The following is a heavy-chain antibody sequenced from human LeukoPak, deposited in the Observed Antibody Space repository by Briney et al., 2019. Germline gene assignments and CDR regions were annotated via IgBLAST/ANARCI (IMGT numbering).Heavy chain of an antibody. CDR1: GFSFSTYA. D-gene: IGHD3-16*02. V-gene: IGHV3-23*01. CDR3: AKSLYGGCDY. J-gene: IGHJ4*02. CDR2: VNGNGGST. Sequence: GGSLRLSCAASGFSFSTYAMSWVRQAPGKGLKWVSGVNGNGGSTSYADSVKGRFTIFRDNSKNTVYLQMNSLRVEDTAVYYCAKSLYGGCDYWGQGTWSLSPQ.